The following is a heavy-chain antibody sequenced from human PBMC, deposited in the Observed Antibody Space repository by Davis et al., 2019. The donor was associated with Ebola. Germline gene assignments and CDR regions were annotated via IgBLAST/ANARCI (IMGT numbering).Heavy chain of an antibody. J-gene: IGHJ4*02. CDR3: ARDSKPGYFIEY. Sequence: AASVKVSCKASGYTFTSYGISWVRQTPGQGLEWMGWISTYYDNTNYVQKFQGRVILTTDTSTSTAYMELRSLGYDDTAVYYCARDSKPGYFIEYWGQGTLVTVSS. D-gene: IGHD5-18*01. CDR2: ISTYYDNT. CDR1: GYTFTSYG. V-gene: IGHV1-18*04.